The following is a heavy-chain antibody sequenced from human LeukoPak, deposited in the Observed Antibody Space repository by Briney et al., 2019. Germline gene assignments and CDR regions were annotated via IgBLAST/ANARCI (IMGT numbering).Heavy chain of an antibody. CDR1: GGSFSGYY. CDR2: INHSGST. D-gene: IGHD2-2*01. CDR3: ARQVDVGCSSTRCYGHGAFDI. Sequence: SETLSLTCAVYGGSFSGYYWSWIRQPPGKGLEWIGEINHSGSTNYNPSLKSRVTISVDTSKNQFSLKLSSVTAADTAVYYCARQVDVGCSSTRCYGHGAFDIWGQGTVVSVSS. V-gene: IGHV4-34*01. J-gene: IGHJ3*02.